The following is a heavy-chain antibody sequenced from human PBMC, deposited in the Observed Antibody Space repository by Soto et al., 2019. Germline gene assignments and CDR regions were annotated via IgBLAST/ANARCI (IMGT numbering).Heavy chain of an antibody. CDR3: TTRLIAAAGTVWFDP. Sequence: EVQLVESGGGLVKPGGSLRLSCAASGFTFSNSWMSWVRQAPGKGLEWVGRIKSKTDGVTTDYAAPVKGRFTISRDDSKTTLYLQLNSMNTEDTAVYYCTTRLIAAAGTVWFDPWGQGTLVTVSS. CDR1: GFTFSNSW. CDR2: IKSKTDGVTT. J-gene: IGHJ5*02. V-gene: IGHV3-15*01. D-gene: IGHD6-13*01.